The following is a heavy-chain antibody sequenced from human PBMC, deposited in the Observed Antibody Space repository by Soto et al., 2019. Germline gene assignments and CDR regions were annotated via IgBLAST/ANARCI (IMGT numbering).Heavy chain of an antibody. CDR1: GGSISINY. Sequence: KTSETLSLTCTVSGGSISINYWTWIREPPGKGLEWIGYVYNSGSTNYNPSLKSRVTISEDTSKSQFSLKVNSMTAADTAVYYCARYRREAVAGYTLDNWGQGILVTVSS. CDR2: VYNSGST. CDR3: ARYRREAVAGYTLDN. V-gene: IGHV4-59*01. J-gene: IGHJ4*02. D-gene: IGHD6-13*01.